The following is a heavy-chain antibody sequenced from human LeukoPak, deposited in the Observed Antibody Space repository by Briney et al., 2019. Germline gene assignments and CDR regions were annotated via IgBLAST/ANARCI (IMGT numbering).Heavy chain of an antibody. D-gene: IGHD4-11*01. J-gene: IGHJ6*03. CDR3: ARGNMWDYRRYYYYMDV. V-gene: IGHV4-34*01. CDR2: INHSEST. Sequence: SETLSLTCAVTGGSFSRYYWSWIRQPPGKGLEWIGEINHSESTNYNPPLKSRVTISVDTYKNQFSLKLNSVTAADTAIYYCARGNMWDYRRYYYYMDVWGKGTTVTVS. CDR1: GGSFSRYY.